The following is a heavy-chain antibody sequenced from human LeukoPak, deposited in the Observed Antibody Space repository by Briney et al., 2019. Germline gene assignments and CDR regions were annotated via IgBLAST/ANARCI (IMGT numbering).Heavy chain of an antibody. Sequence: GGSLRLSCAASGFTFSSYGMHWVRQAPGKGLEWVAFIRYDGSNKYYADSVKGRFTISRDNSKNTLYLQMNSLRAEDTAVYYCARGLVAVAGREVYFDYWGQGTLVTVSS. D-gene: IGHD6-19*01. CDR2: IRYDGSNK. J-gene: IGHJ4*02. CDR1: GFTFSSYG. CDR3: ARGLVAVAGREVYFDY. V-gene: IGHV3-30*02.